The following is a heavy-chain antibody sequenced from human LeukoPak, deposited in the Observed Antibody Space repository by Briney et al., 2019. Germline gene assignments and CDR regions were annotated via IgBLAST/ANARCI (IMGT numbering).Heavy chain of an antibody. D-gene: IGHD3-9*01. CDR1: GGTFSSYA. CDR2: IIPIFGTA. J-gene: IGHJ4*02. Sequence: GASVKVSCKASGGTFSSYAISWVRQAPGQGLEWMGGIIPIFGTANYAQKFQGRATITTDESTSTAYMELSSLRAEDTAVYYCARWGSGYYNLDYWGQGTLVTVSS. V-gene: IGHV1-69*05. CDR3: ARWGSGYYNLDY.